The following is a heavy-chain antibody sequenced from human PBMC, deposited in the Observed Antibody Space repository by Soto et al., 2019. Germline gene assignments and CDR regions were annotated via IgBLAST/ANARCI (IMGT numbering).Heavy chain of an antibody. CDR3: ARDRGSSGYYLDAFDI. Sequence: QVQLQESGPGLVKPSETLSLTCTVSGGSISTYYWSWIRQPPGKGLEWIGYIYYSGSTNYNPSLKSRVTISVDTSKNQFSLKLSSVTAADTAVYYCARDRGSSGYYLDAFDIWGQGTMVTVSS. V-gene: IGHV4-59*01. CDR2: IYYSGST. D-gene: IGHD3-22*01. CDR1: GGSISTYY. J-gene: IGHJ3*02.